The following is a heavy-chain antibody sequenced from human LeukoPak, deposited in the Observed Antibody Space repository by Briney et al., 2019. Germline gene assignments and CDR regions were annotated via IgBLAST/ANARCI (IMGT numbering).Heavy chain of an antibody. D-gene: IGHD2-2*02. CDR3: SRTTAMCSSTSCYRWGFDY. V-gene: IGHV7-4-1*02. CDR1: GYTFTSYA. Sequence: AAVNVSCKASGYTFTSYAMNWVRQAPGQGLEGMGWINPNTGNPTYAQGFTGRFVFSLDTSVSTAYLQISSLKAQDPALYFCSRTTAMCSSTSCYRWGFDYWGRGTLATVSS. J-gene: IGHJ4*02. CDR2: INPNTGNP.